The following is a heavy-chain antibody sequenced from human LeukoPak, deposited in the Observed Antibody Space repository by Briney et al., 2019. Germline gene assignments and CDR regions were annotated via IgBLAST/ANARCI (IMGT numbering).Heavy chain of an antibody. CDR2: TSYDGSNT. CDR1: GYTFSSYV. J-gene: IGHJ6*02. Sequence: GKFLRLSCAASGYTFSSYVMHWVRQAPGKGLEWVAVTSYDGSNTYYADSAKGRLAMSRDNSKNTLYLQMSSLRSEDTAVYYCAREALTGYVRNGMDVWGQGTTVIVSS. D-gene: IGHD5-12*01. CDR3: AREALTGYVRNGMDV. V-gene: IGHV3-30*09.